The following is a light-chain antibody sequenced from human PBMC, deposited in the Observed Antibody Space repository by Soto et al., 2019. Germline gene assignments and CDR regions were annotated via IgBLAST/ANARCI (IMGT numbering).Light chain of an antibody. CDR2: KAS. V-gene: IGKV1-5*03. CDR1: QSIGSW. J-gene: IGKJ2*01. CDR3: QHYNTYPST. Sequence: DNQMTQSPSTLSSSVGDRVTITCRASQSIGSWLAWYKQTLGEAPKRLIYKASTLESGVQSRFSGSGAGTEFTLTLSSPQPVEFVNNYCQHYNTYPSTFGQGTKLYI.